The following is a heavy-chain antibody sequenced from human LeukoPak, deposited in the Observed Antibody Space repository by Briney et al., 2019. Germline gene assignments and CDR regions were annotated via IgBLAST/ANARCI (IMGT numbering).Heavy chain of an antibody. V-gene: IGHV3-30-3*01. CDR1: GFTFSSYA. Sequence: GGSLRLSCAASGFTFSSYAMHWVRQAPGKGLEWVAVISYDGSNKYYADSVKGRFTISRDNSKNTLYLQVNSLRAEDTAVYYCARSHGPDYYYGMDVWGQGTTVTVSS. CDR2: ISYDGSNK. CDR3: ARSHGPDYYYGMDV. J-gene: IGHJ6*02. D-gene: IGHD4-17*01.